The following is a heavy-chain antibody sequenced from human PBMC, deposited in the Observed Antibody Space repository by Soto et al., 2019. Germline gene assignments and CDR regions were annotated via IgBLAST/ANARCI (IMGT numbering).Heavy chain of an antibody. D-gene: IGHD6-19*01. Sequence: ASVKVSCKASGYTFTSYAMHWVLQAPGQRLEWMGWINAGNGNTKYSQKFQGRVTITRDTSASTAYMELSSLRSEDTAVYYCARDSTGAVADLDYWGQGTLVTVSS. CDR1: GYTFTSYA. V-gene: IGHV1-3*01. J-gene: IGHJ4*02. CDR2: INAGNGNT. CDR3: ARDSTGAVADLDY.